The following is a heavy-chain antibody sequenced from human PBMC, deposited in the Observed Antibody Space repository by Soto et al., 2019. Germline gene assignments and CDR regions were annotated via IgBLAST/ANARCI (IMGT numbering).Heavy chain of an antibody. V-gene: IGHV1-69*04. CDR2: IIPIFDKA. D-gene: IGHD6-19*01. J-gene: IGHJ6*02. CDR3: ASAQWIYGVDG. Sequence: QVQLVQSGSEVKKHGSSVKVSCKASGGSFSSYGITWVRQVPGQGLEWMGTIIPIFDKANYAQKFQGRVTITADKSTTTGYMELKSLRSEDTAVYYCASAQWIYGVDGCGHGTTVTVSS. CDR1: GGSFSSYG.